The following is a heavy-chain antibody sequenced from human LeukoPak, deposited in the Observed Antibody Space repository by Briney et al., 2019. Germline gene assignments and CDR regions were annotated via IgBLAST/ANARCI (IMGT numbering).Heavy chain of an antibody. V-gene: IGHV3-30-3*01. CDR1: GFTFSHYA. Sequence: GGSLRLSCAASGFTFSHYALHWVRQAPGKGLEWVAVISYDGSNKYYADSVKGRFTISRDNSKNTLYLQMNSLRAEDTAVYYCARGGELLIDYWGQGTLVTVSS. D-gene: IGHD1-26*01. J-gene: IGHJ4*02. CDR3: ARGGELLIDY. CDR2: ISYDGSNK.